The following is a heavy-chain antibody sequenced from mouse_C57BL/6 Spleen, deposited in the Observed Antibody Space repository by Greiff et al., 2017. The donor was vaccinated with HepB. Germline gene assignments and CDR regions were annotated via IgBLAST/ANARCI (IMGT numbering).Heavy chain of an antibody. J-gene: IGHJ3*01. D-gene: IGHD1-1*01. Sequence: QVQLKQSGAELVKPGASVKISCKASGYAFSSYWMNWVKQRPGKGLEWIGQIYPGDGDTNYNGKFKGKATLTADKSSSTAYMQLSSLTSEDSAVYFGARWGYGSSYWFAYWGQGTLVTVSA. V-gene: IGHV1-80*01. CDR2: IYPGDGDT. CDR3: ARWGYGSSYWFAY. CDR1: GYAFSSYW.